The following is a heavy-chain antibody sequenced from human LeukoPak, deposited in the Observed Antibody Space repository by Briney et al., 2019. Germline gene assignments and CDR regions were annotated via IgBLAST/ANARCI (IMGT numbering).Heavy chain of an antibody. CDR2: IIPIFGTA. CDR3: AGRIVGATIPPKAFDI. V-gene: IGHV1-69*05. CDR1: GGTFSSYA. Sequence: SVKVSCKASGGTFSSYAISWVRQAPGQGLEWMGGIIPIFGTANYAQKFQGRVTITTDESTSTAYMELSSLRSEDTAVYYCAGRIVGATIPPKAFDIWGRGTMVTVSS. J-gene: IGHJ3*02. D-gene: IGHD1-26*01.